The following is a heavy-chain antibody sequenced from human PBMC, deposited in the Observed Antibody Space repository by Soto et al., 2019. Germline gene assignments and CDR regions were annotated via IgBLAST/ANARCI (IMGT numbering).Heavy chain of an antibody. CDR3: ARQYYSNYVGYFDY. D-gene: IGHD4-4*01. CDR2: IYYSGST. Sequence: SETLSLTCTVSGGSISSYYWSWIRQHPGKGLEWIGYIYYSGSTNYNPSLKSRVTISVDTSKNQFSLKLSSVTAADTAVYYCARQYYSNYVGYFDYWGQGTLVTVSS. J-gene: IGHJ4*02. V-gene: IGHV4-59*08. CDR1: GGSISSYY.